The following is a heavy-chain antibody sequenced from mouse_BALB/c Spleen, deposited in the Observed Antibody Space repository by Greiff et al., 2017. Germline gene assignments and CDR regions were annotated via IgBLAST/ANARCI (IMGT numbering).Heavy chain of an antibody. CDR3: ARWTGNYLYYFDY. CDR1: GYTFTEYT. V-gene: IGHV1-22*01. Sequence: VQLQQSGAELVRPGVSVKISCKGSGYTFTEYTMHWVKQSHGKSLEWIGGIKPNNGGTSYNQKFKGKATLTVDKYSSTAYMELRRLTSEESAVYYCARWTGNYLYYFDYWGQGTTLTVSS. CDR2: IKPNNGGT. J-gene: IGHJ2*01. D-gene: IGHD2-1*01.